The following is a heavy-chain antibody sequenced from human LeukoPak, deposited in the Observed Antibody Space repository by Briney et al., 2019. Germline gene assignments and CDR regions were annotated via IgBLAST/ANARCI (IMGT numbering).Heavy chain of an antibody. CDR1: GYSFPSYW. Sequence: GESLKISCKVSGYSFPSYWITWVRQVPGKGLEWMRRIAPSDSYTNYNASFEGHVTMAVEKSITTVYLQWSSLKASDTAMYYCVRQPPGVYDTTQNWFDPWGQGTLVTVSS. J-gene: IGHJ5*02. V-gene: IGHV5-10-1*01. CDR2: IAPSDSYT. D-gene: IGHD3-22*01. CDR3: VRQPPGVYDTTQNWFDP.